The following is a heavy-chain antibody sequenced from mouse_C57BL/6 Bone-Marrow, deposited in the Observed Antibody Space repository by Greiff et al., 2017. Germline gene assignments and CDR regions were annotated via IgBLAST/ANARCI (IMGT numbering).Heavy chain of an antibody. CDR2: INPGSGGT. V-gene: IGHV1-54*01. CDR3: ARRRGVFDY. CDR1: GYAFTNYL. J-gene: IGHJ2*01. Sequence: QVQLKQSGAELVRPGTSVKVSCKASGYAFTNYLIEWVKQRPGQGLEWIGVINPGSGGTNYNEKFKGKATLTADKSSSTADMQLSSLTSEDSAVYFCARRRGVFDYWGQGTTLTVSS.